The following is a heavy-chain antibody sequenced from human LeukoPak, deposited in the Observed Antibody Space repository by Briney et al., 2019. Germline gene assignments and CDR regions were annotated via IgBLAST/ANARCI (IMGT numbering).Heavy chain of an antibody. CDR2: IIPIFGTA. Sequence: GSSVKVSCKASGYTFTSYGINWVRQATGQGLEWMGWIIPIFGTANYAQKFQGRVTITADESTSTAYMELSSLRSEDTAVYYCAREGIRGFAYSDYWGQGTLVTVSS. J-gene: IGHJ4*02. CDR3: AREGIRGFAYSDY. CDR1: GYTFTSYG. V-gene: IGHV1-69*01. D-gene: IGHD3-16*01.